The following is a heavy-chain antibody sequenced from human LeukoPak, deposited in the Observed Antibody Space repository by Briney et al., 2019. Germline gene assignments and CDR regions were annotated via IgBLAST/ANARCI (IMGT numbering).Heavy chain of an antibody. Sequence: ASVKVSCKASGYTFTSYGISWVRQAPGQGREWMGWISAYNGNTNYAQKLQGRVTMTTDTSTSTAYMELRSLRSDDTAVYYCARALWDYYYMDVWGKGTTVTISS. CDR3: ARALWDYYYMDV. J-gene: IGHJ6*03. D-gene: IGHD3-10*01. CDR1: GYTFTSYG. V-gene: IGHV1-18*01. CDR2: ISAYNGNT.